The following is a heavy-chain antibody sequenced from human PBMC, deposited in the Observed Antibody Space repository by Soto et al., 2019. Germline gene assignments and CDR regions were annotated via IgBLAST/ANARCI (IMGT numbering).Heavy chain of an antibody. CDR1: GFTFSNYW. V-gene: IGHV3-74*01. J-gene: IGHJ4*02. Sequence: EGSLRLSCAASGFTFSNYWMHWVRQGPGKGLVWVSRINSDETITSYADSVKGRFTISRDNAKNTLYLQMSSLRVEDTALYYCVCFECGSKAVVNAMEANGYWGQGTLVTVSS. D-gene: IGHD2-21*01. CDR3: VCFECGSKAVVNAMEANGY. CDR2: INSDETIT.